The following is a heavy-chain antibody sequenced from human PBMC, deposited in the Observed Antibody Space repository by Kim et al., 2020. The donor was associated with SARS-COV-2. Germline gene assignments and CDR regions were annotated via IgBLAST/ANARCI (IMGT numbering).Heavy chain of an antibody. J-gene: IGHJ4*02. CDR3: AKDQALYSEKGYDFWSGYPRFGDFDY. D-gene: IGHD3-3*01. V-gene: IGHV3-23*01. Sequence: GGSLRLSCAASGFTFSSYAMSWVRQAPGKGLEWVSAISGSGGSTYYADSVKGRFTISRDNSKNTLYLQMNSLRAEDTAVYYCAKDQALYSEKGYDFWSGYPRFGDFDYWGQGTLVTVSS. CDR2: ISGSGGST. CDR1: GFTFSSYA.